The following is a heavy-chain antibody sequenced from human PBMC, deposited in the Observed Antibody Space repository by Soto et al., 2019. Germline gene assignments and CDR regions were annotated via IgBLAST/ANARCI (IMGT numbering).Heavy chain of an antibody. D-gene: IGHD5-12*01. J-gene: IGHJ5*02. Sequence: EVQLLESGGGVVQPGGSLRLSCAASGFSFRGYVISWVRQAPGKGLERGSVIGFSGGSRFYADSVKGRFTISRDISNNTVYLQMNSLRAEDTAVYYCAKSQDEMATNSMVDLWGQGTLVTVSS. CDR2: IGFSGGSR. CDR3: AKSQDEMATNSMVDL. V-gene: IGHV3-23*01. CDR1: GFSFRGYV.